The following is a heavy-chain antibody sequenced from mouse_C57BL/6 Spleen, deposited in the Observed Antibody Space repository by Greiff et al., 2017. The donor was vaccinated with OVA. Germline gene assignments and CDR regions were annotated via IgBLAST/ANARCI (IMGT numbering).Heavy chain of an antibody. Sequence: QVQLQQSGPELVKPGASVKISCKASGYAFSSSWMNWVKQRPGKGLEWIGRIYPGDGDTNYNGKFKGKATLTADKSSSTAYMQLSSLTSEDSAVYFCARSDGYYLFDYWGKGTTLTVSS. D-gene: IGHD2-3*01. CDR1: GYAFSSSW. CDR3: ARSDGYYLFDY. V-gene: IGHV1-82*01. CDR2: IYPGDGDT. J-gene: IGHJ2*01.